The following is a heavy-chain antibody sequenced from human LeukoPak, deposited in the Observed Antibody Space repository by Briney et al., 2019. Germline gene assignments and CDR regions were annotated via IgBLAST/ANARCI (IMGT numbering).Heavy chain of an antibody. CDR3: ARGPPTTMVRGVIPPAQKNYYYYGMDV. D-gene: IGHD3-10*01. CDR1: GFTFSSYA. Sequence: GSLRLSCAASGFTFSSYAMSWVRQPPGKGLEWIGEINHSGSTNYNPSLKSRVTISVDTSKNQFSLKLSSVTAADTAVYYCARGPPTTMVRGVIPPAQKNYYYYGMDVWGQGTTVTVSS. J-gene: IGHJ6*02. CDR2: INHSGST. V-gene: IGHV4-34*01.